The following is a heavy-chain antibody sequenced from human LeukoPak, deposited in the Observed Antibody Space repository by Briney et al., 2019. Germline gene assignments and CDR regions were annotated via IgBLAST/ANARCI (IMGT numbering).Heavy chain of an antibody. D-gene: IGHD3-22*01. CDR2: ISYDGSNK. Sequence: GGSLRLSCAASGFTFSSYAMPWVRQAPGKGLEWVAVISYDGSNKYYADSVKGRFTFSRDNSKNTLYLQMNSLRAEDTAVYYCASSKDYYDSSGYGLDYWGQGALVTVSS. V-gene: IGHV3-30-3*01. CDR1: GFTFSSYA. CDR3: ASSKDYYDSSGYGLDY. J-gene: IGHJ4*02.